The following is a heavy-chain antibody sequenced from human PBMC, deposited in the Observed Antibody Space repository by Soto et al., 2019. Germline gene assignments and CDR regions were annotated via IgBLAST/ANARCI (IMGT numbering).Heavy chain of an antibody. D-gene: IGHD2-2*02. V-gene: IGHV3-48*02. J-gene: IGHJ6*02. CDR1: GFAFSSYS. CDR3: ARDYNYAMAV. CDR2: IRSSTNTI. Sequence: EMQLVESGGGLVQPGGSLRLSCAASGFAFSSYSMNWVRQAPGKGLEWLAYIRSSTNTIFYADSVKGRFTISSDTAKNSLYLQMNSLRDEDTAVYYCARDYNYAMAVWGQGTTVTVSS.